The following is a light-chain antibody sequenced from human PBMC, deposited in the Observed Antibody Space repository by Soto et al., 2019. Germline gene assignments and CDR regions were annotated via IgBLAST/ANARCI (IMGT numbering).Light chain of an antibody. CDR1: SSDVGGYNY. J-gene: IGLJ1*01. CDR3: SSYTSSSTPYV. CDR2: DVT. V-gene: IGLV2-14*01. Sequence: QSALTQPASVSGSPGQSITISCTGTSSDVGGYNYVSWYQKHPVKAPKLMIYDVTNRPSGVSDRFSGSKSGNTASLTISGLQAEDEADYYCSSYTSSSTPYVFGTGTKLTVL.